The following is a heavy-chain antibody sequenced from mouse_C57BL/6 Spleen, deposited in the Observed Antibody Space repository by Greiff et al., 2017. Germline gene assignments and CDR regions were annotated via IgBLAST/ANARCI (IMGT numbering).Heavy chain of an antibody. CDR1: GYAFSSYW. V-gene: IGHV1-80*01. Sequence: VKLQESGAELVKPGASVKISCKASGYAFSSYWMNWVKQRPGKGLEWIGQIYPGDGDTNYNGKFKGKATLTADKSSSTAYMQLSSLTSEDSAVYFCARRDYDDPNFDYWGQGTTLTVSS. J-gene: IGHJ2*01. D-gene: IGHD2-4*01. CDR2: IYPGDGDT. CDR3: ARRDYDDPNFDY.